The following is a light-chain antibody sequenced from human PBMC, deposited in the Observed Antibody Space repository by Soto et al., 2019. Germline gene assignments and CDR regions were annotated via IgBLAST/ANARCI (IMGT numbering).Light chain of an antibody. J-gene: IGKJ1*01. V-gene: IGKV1-17*01. CDR3: LQHNSYPWT. CDR2: AAS. CDR1: QGIRND. Sequence: DIQMTQSPSSLSASVGDRVTITCRASQGIRNDFAWYQQKPGKAPKRLIYAASSLQSGVPSRFSGSGYGTEFTLTINSLQPEDFATYYCLQHNSYPWTFGQGTKVEFK.